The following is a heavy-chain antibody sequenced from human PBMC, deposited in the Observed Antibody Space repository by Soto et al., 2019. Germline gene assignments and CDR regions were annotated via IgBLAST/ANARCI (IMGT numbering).Heavy chain of an antibody. J-gene: IGHJ6*02. CDR1: GFTVSSNY. V-gene: IGHV3-53*01. Sequence: RSMRLSCAASGFTVSSNYMSWVRQAPGKGLEWVSVIYSGGSTYYADSVKGRFTISRDNSKNTLYLQMNSLRAEDTAVYYCATTKRAYYYDSSGYYVGMDVWGQGTTVTVSS. CDR3: ATTKRAYYYDSSGYYVGMDV. CDR2: IYSGGST. D-gene: IGHD3-22*01.